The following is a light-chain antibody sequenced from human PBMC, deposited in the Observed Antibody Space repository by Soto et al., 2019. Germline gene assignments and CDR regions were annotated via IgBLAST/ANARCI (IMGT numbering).Light chain of an antibody. Sequence: DIQMTQSPSSLSSFVVYRVTIPCRASQDISNFLAWYQQKPGKAPKLLLYDVSTLERGVPSRFSGSGSATEFTLTISDLQPDDFATYYCQQYQSDTWTFGQGTKV. V-gene: IGKV1-NL1*01. J-gene: IGKJ1*01. CDR1: QDISNF. CDR3: QQYQSDTWT. CDR2: DVS.